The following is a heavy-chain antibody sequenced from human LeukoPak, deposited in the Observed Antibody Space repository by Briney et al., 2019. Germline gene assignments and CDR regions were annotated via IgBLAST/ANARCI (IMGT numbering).Heavy chain of an antibody. V-gene: IGHV3-48*03. D-gene: IGHD5-12*01. CDR2: ISSSGSTI. J-gene: IGHJ4*02. CDR3: AREVRGSGYDCFDY. CDR1: GFTFSSYE. Sequence: GGSLRLSCAASGFTFSSYEMNWVRQAPGKGLEWVSYISSSGSTIYYADSVKGRFTISRDNAKNSLYLQMNSLRAEDTAVYYCAREVRGSGYDCFDYWGQGTLVTVSS.